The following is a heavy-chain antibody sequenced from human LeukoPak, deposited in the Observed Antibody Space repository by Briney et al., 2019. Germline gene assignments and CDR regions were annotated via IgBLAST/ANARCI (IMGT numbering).Heavy chain of an antibody. Sequence: ASVKVSXKASGYTFTSYYMHWVRQAPGQGLEWMGIINPSGGSTSYAQKFQGRVTMTRDTSTSTVYMELSSLRSEDTAVYYCARASRRLRTFDYWGQGTLVTVSS. CDR2: INPSGGST. V-gene: IGHV1-46*01. CDR3: ARASRRLRTFDY. J-gene: IGHJ4*02. CDR1: GYTFTSYY. D-gene: IGHD4-17*01.